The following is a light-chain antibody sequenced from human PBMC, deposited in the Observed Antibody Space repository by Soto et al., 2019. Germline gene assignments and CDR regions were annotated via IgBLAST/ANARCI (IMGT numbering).Light chain of an antibody. V-gene: IGKV3-11*01. CDR3: QQRSNWTLT. J-gene: IGKJ4*01. Sequence: ELVLTQSPATLSLSPGERATLSCSASQSVSSYLAWYQQKPGQAPRLLIYDASNTATGIPARFSGSGSGTDFTLTISSLEPEDFAVYYCQQRSNWTLTFGGGTKVDIK. CDR1: QSVSSY. CDR2: DAS.